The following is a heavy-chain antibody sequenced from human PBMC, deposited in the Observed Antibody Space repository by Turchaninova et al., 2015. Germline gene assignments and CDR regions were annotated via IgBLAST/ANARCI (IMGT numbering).Heavy chain of an antibody. Sequence: EVQLLQSGGGLVQRGGSVRLCCEASGFMFGKYDMGWVRQAPGKGLGWVSIINGHGDSTYYADSVKGRLTISRDNSNNTLFLQMNSLRADDTAIYYCAKGGGFLHLFDPWGQGTLVTVSA. CDR3: AKGGGFLHLFDP. CDR2: INGHGDST. J-gene: IGHJ5*02. CDR1: GFMFGKYD. D-gene: IGHD3-3*01. V-gene: IGHV3-23*01.